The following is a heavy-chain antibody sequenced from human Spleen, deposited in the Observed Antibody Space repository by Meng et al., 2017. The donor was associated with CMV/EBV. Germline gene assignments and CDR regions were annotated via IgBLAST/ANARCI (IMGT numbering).Heavy chain of an antibody. V-gene: IGHV3-7*01. Sequence: GESLKISCAASGFTFSSYGMHWVRQAPGKGLEWVANIKQDGSEKYYVDSVKGRFTISRDNAKNSLYLQMNSLRAEDTAVYYCARDAVLKWSWYYDFWSGFGGMDVWGQGTTVTVSS. J-gene: IGHJ6*02. CDR3: ARDAVLKWSWYYDFWSGFGGMDV. CDR2: IKQDGSEK. D-gene: IGHD3-3*01. CDR1: GFTFSSYG.